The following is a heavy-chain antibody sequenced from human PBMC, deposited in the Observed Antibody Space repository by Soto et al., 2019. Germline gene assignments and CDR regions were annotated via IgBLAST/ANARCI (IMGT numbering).Heavy chain of an antibody. CDR1: GFTFNSYS. Sequence: GGSLRLSCAASGFTFNSYSMNWDRQAPGKGLEWVSYISSSSSTIYYADSVKGRFTISRDNAKNSLYLQMNSLRDEDTAVYYCARAGYYGSGILLWGQGTLVTVSS. CDR2: ISSSSSTI. J-gene: IGHJ4*02. CDR3: ARAGYYGSGILL. D-gene: IGHD3-10*01. V-gene: IGHV3-48*02.